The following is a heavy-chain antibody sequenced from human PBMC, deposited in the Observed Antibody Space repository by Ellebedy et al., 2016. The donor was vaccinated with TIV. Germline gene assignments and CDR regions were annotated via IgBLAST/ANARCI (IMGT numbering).Heavy chain of an antibody. J-gene: IGHJ4*02. D-gene: IGHD3-10*01. CDR3: ARAKEEEMVQDY. CDR2: INPSGGST. Sequence: ASVKVSXXASGYTFTSYYMHWVRQAPGQGLEWMGIINPSGGSTSYAQKFQGRVTMTRDTSTSTVYMELSSLRSEDTAVYYCARAKEEEMVQDYWGQGTLVTVSS. V-gene: IGHV1-46*01. CDR1: GYTFTSYY.